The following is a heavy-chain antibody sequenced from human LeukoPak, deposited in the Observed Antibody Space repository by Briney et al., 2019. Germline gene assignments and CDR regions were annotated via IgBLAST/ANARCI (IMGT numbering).Heavy chain of an antibody. CDR3: ARVSGQLERQASFDY. CDR1: GGTFSSYA. CDR2: IIPIFGTA. V-gene: IGHV1-69*13. Sequence: ASVKVSCKASGGTFSSYAISWVRQAPGQGLEWMGGIIPIFGTANYAQKFQGRVTITADESTSTAYMELSSLRSEDTAVYYCARVSGQLERQASFDYWGQGTLVTVSS. J-gene: IGHJ4*02. D-gene: IGHD1-1*01.